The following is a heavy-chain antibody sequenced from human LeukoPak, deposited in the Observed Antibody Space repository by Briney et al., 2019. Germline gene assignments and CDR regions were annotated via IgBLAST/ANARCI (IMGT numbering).Heavy chain of an antibody. CDR2: IYSGGST. D-gene: IGHD2-2*01. V-gene: IGHV3-53*01. Sequence: GGSLRLSCAASGFTVSTYYMTWVRQAPGKGLECVSVIYSGGSTYYADSVKGRFTVSRDNSKNTLYLQMNSLRAEDTAMHYCARGLGYCTSTTCLLPFDYWGQGTLVTVSS. CDR3: ARGLGYCTSTTCLLPFDY. CDR1: GFTVSTYY. J-gene: IGHJ4*02.